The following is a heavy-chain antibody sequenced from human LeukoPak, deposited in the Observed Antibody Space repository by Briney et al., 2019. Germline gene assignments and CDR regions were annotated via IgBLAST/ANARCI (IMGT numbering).Heavy chain of an antibody. CDR2: ISSGGST. CDR3: AKDREYSGSYRPGPTRYYYGMDV. Sequence: GGSLRLSCTASGLTVFTSYMSWVRQAPGQGLERVSLISSGGSTYYADSVRDRFTISRDNSKNTLYLQMNSLRAEDTAVFYCAKDREYSGSYRPGPTRYYYGMDVWGQGTTVTVSS. J-gene: IGHJ6*02. V-gene: IGHV3-66*01. CDR1: GLTVFTSY. D-gene: IGHD1-26*01.